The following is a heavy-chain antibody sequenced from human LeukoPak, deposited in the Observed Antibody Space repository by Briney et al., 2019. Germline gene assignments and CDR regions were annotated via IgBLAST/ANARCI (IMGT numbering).Heavy chain of an antibody. D-gene: IGHD3-22*01. J-gene: IGHJ4*02. CDR3: ARSLIVVVITQSFDY. CDR2: IKQDGSEK. V-gene: IGHV3-7*01. CDR1: GFTFSSYW. Sequence: GGSLRLSCAASGFTFSSYWMSWVRQAPGKGLEWVANIKQDGSEKYYVDSVKGRFTISRDNAKNSLYLQMNSLRAEDTAVYYCARSLIVVVITQSFDYWGQGTLVTVSS.